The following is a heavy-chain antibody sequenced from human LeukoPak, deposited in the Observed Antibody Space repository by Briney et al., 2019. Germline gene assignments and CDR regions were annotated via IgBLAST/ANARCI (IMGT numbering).Heavy chain of an antibody. CDR3: AKDSPGTNNDY. V-gene: IGHV3-30*18. J-gene: IGHJ4*02. CDR2: ISYDGSNK. Sequence: PGGSLRLSCAASGFTFSSYGMHWVRQAPGKGLEWVAVISYDGSNKYYADSVKGRFTTSRDNSKNTLYLQMNSLRAEDTAVYYCAKDSPGTNNDYWGQGTLVTVSS. CDR1: GFTFSSYG. D-gene: IGHD6-13*01.